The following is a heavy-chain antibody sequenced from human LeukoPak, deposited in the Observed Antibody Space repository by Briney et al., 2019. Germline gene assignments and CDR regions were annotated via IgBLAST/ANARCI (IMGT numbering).Heavy chain of an antibody. D-gene: IGHD3-3*01. V-gene: IGHV4-39*07. CDR1: GGSISSSSYY. Sequence: PSETLSLTCTVSGGSISSSSYYWGWIRQPPGKGLEWIGSIYYSGSTYYNPSLKSRVTISVDTSKNQFSLKLSSVTAADMAVYYCARAQPPPDRYDFWSGYYPGVYAFDIWGQGTMVTVSS. J-gene: IGHJ3*02. CDR2: IYYSGST. CDR3: ARAQPPPDRYDFWSGYYPGVYAFDI.